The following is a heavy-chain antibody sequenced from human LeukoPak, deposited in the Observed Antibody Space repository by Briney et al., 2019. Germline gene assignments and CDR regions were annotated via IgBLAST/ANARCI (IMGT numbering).Heavy chain of an antibody. Sequence: GRSLRLSCAASGFTFSSYAMHWVRQAPGKGLEWVAVISYDGSNKYYADSVKGRFTISRDNSKNTLYLQMNSLRAEDTAVYYCARGQGVVIIWYFDYWGQGTLVTVSS. V-gene: IGHV3-30-3*01. CDR2: ISYDGSNK. CDR1: GFTFSSYA. CDR3: ARGQGVVIIWYFDY. J-gene: IGHJ4*02. D-gene: IGHD3-3*01.